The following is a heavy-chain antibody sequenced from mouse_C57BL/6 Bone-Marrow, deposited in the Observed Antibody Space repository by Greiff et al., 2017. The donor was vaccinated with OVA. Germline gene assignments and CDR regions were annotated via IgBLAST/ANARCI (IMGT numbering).Heavy chain of an antibody. D-gene: IGHD1-1*01. CDR1: GYTFTSYW. J-gene: IGHJ4*01. CDR3: ARPFYGSLRDYAMDY. Sequence: QVQLQQPGAELVKPGASVKMSCKASGYTFTSYWITWVKQRPGQGLEWIGDIYPGSGSTNYNEKFKSKATLTVDTSSSTAYMQLSSLTSEDSAVYYCARPFYGSLRDYAMDYWGQGTSVTVSS. V-gene: IGHV1-55*01. CDR2: IYPGSGST.